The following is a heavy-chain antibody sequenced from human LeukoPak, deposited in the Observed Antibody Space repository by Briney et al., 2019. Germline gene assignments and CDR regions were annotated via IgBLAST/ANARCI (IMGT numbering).Heavy chain of an antibody. V-gene: IGHV4-61*08. Sequence: PSQTLSLTCTVSGGSISSGGYYWSWIRQPPGKGLEWIGYIYYSGSTNYNPSLKSRVTISVDTSKNQFSLKLSSVTAADTAVYYCARDGPIVATLDAFDIWGQGTMVTVSS. CDR2: IYYSGST. D-gene: IGHD5-12*01. J-gene: IGHJ3*02. CDR1: GGSISSGGYY. CDR3: ARDGPIVATLDAFDI.